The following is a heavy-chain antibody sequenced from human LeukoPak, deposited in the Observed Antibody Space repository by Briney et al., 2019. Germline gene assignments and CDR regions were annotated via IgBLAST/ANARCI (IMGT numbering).Heavy chain of an antibody. CDR1: GYTFTSYY. CDR2: INPSGGST. Sequence: ASVKVSCKASGYTFTSYYIHWVRQAPGQGLEWMGIINPSGGSTSYAQKFQGRVTMTRDTSTSTVYMELSSLRSEGTAVYYCAIQVDIVVVPDVFDIWGQGTMVTVSS. CDR3: AIQVDIVVVPDVFDI. D-gene: IGHD2-2*03. J-gene: IGHJ3*02. V-gene: IGHV1-46*01.